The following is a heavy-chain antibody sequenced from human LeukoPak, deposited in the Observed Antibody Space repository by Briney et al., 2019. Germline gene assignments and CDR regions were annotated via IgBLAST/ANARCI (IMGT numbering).Heavy chain of an antibody. CDR2: INAGNGNT. Sequence: ASVKVSCKASGYTFTSYAMHWVRQAPGQRLEWMGWINAGNGNTKYSQKFQGRVTITRDTSAGTAYMELSSLRSEDTAVYYCARERVPPYYYYGMDVWGQGTTVTVSS. V-gene: IGHV1-3*01. CDR1: GYTFTSYA. D-gene: IGHD4/OR15-4a*01. J-gene: IGHJ6*02. CDR3: ARERVPPYYYYGMDV.